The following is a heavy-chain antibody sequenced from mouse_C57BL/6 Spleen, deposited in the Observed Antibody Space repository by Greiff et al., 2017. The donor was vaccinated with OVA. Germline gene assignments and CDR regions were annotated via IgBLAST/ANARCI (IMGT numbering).Heavy chain of an antibody. V-gene: IGHV5-6*01. D-gene: IGHD2-4*01. CDR1: GFTFSSYG. CDR3: ARQNYDYEGFAY. J-gene: IGHJ3*01. CDR2: ISSGGSYT. Sequence: EVQLVESGGDLVKPGGSLKLSCAASGFTFSSYGMSWVRQTPDKRLEWVATISSGGSYTSYPASVKGRFTISSDNAKNTLYLQMSSLKSEDTAMYYCARQNYDYEGFAYWGQGTLVTVSA.